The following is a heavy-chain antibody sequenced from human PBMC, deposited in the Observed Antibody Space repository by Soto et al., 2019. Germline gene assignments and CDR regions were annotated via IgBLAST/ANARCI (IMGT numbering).Heavy chain of an antibody. CDR2: IYPGDSDT. V-gene: IGHV5-51*01. Sequence: PGESLKISCKCAGCSFTSYWIGLVRQLPGKGLEWMGIIYPGDSDTRYSPSFQGQVTISADKSISTAYLQWSSLKASDTAMYYCARLRTAAMDDAFDIRGQGTMVTVSS. D-gene: IGHD2-2*01. CDR3: ARLRTAAMDDAFDI. J-gene: IGHJ3*02. CDR1: GCSFTSYW.